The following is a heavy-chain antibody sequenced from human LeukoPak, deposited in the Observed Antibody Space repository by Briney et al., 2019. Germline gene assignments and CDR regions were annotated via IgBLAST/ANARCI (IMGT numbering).Heavy chain of an antibody. D-gene: IGHD2-21*02. CDR1: GFTFSRYG. V-gene: IGHV3-33*01. J-gene: IGHJ4*02. CDR2: IWYDGGNK. CDR3: ARDQMVVTAIPLDY. Sequence: PGGSLRLSCAASGFTFSRYGVHWVRQAPGKGLEWLAVIWYDGGNKDYAASVKGRFTISRDNSKYTVLLQMNSLGVEDTAVYYCARDQMVVTAIPLDYWGQGTLVTVSS.